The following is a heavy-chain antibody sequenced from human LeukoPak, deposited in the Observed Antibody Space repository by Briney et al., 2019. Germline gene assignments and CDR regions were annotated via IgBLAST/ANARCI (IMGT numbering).Heavy chain of an antibody. J-gene: IGHJ4*02. V-gene: IGHV4-61*02. CDR1: GGSISSGNYY. Sequence: SETLSLTCTVSGGSISSGNYYWSWIRQPAGKGLEWIGLIYTSGSTKYNPSLKSRVNISVDTSKNQFSLKLSSVTAADTAVYYCARAYSSSWPFDYWGQGTLVTVSS. CDR2: IYTSGST. CDR3: ARAYSSSWPFDY. D-gene: IGHD6-13*01.